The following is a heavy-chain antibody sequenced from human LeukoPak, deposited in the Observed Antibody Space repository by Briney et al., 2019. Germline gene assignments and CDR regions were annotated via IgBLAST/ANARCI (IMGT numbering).Heavy chain of an antibody. D-gene: IGHD2-8*02. J-gene: IGHJ4*02. Sequence: PSETLSLTCTISGGSISSAGYYWNWIRQYPGKGLEWIGCIYYSGSAYYNPSLKSRVTISVDTSNNQFSLKLSSVTAADTAVYYCARGPGGELDHWGQGTLVTVSS. CDR3: ARGPGGELDH. CDR2: IYYSGSA. CDR1: GGSISSAGYY. V-gene: IGHV4-31*03.